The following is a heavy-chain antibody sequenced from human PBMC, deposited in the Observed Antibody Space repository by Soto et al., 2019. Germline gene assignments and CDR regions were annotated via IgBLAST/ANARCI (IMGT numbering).Heavy chain of an antibody. D-gene: IGHD5-18*01. J-gene: IGHJ6*02. V-gene: IGHV4-59*01. CDR3: ARDTAMVTGYYYGMDV. Sequence: LSLTCTVSGGSISSYYWSWIRQPPGKGLEWIGYIYYSGSTNYNPSLKSRVTISLDTSKNQFSLKLSSVTAADTAVYYCARDTAMVTGYYYGMDVWGQGTTVTVSS. CDR1: GGSISSYY. CDR2: IYYSGST.